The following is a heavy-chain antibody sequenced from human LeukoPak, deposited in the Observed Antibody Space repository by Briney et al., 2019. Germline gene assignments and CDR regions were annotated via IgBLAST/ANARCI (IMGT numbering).Heavy chain of an antibody. CDR3: ARVVRSGYYYYYMDV. CDR1: GFTFSHYG. Sequence: GGSLRLSCAASGFTFSHYGMHWVRQAPGKGLEWVAVIWSDAYKKFYTDSVKGRFTISRDNSKNTLYLQMNSLRAEDTAVYYCARVVRSGYYYYYMDVWGKGTTVTVSS. J-gene: IGHJ6*03. D-gene: IGHD3-10*01. CDR2: IWSDAYKK. V-gene: IGHV3-33*01.